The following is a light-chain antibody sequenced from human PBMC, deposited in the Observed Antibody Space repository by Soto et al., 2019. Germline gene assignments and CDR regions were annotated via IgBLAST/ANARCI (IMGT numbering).Light chain of an antibody. J-gene: IGKJ5*01. Sequence: RVMTQSPDTLAVSPGETVTLSCRPIQSLTDNLAWYQQKPGQPPRLLIFRASTRASGIPARFSGGGSGTEFTLTISRLQSEDFAVYYCQQRSNWPPSITFGQRTRLEIK. CDR3: QQRSNWPPSIT. CDR1: QSLTDN. CDR2: RAS. V-gene: IGKV3-15*01.